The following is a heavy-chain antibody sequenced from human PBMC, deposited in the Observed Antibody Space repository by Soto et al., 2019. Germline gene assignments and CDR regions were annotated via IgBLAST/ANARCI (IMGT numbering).Heavy chain of an antibody. CDR1: GYTVTSYG. Sequence: QVQLVQSGAEVKKPGASVKVSCKASGYTVTSYGISWVRQAPGQGREWLGWISAYNGNTNYAQKLQGRVTMTADTSPSTAYMELRSLRSDDTAVYYCARRGPLMTTVTTDWYFDLWGRGPLVTVSS. CDR3: ARRGPLMTTVTTDWYFDL. J-gene: IGHJ2*01. D-gene: IGHD4-17*01. V-gene: IGHV1-18*01. CDR2: ISAYNGNT.